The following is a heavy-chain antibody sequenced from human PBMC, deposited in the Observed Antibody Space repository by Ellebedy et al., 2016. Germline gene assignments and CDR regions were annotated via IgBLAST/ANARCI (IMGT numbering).Heavy chain of an antibody. CDR3: VKVLSGVWPWDAFEI. J-gene: IGHJ3*02. CDR2: ISSNGGST. V-gene: IGHV3-64D*06. CDR1: GFTFSSYA. D-gene: IGHD1-26*01. Sequence: GGSLRLSCSASGFTFSSYAMHWVRQAPGKGLEYVSAISSNGGSTYYADSVKGRFTISRDNSKNTLYLQMSSLRAEDTAVYYCVKVLSGVWPWDAFEIWGQGTMVTVSS.